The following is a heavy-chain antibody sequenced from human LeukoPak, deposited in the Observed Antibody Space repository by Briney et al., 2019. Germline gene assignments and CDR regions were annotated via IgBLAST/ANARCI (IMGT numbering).Heavy chain of an antibody. CDR1: GFTFSSYG. Sequence: PGGSLRLSCAASGFTFSSYGMHWVRQAPGKGLEWVAVISYDGSNKYYADSVKGRFTISRDNCKNTLYLQMNSLRAEDTAVYYCAKSSWFGEFFDYWGQGTLVTVSS. V-gene: IGHV3-30*18. CDR2: ISYDGSNK. J-gene: IGHJ4*02. CDR3: AKSSWFGEFFDY. D-gene: IGHD3-10*01.